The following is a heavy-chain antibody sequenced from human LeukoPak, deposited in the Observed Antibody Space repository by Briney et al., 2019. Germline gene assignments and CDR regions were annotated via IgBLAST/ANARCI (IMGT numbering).Heavy chain of an antibody. J-gene: IGHJ4*02. V-gene: IGHV4-34*01. CDR1: GGSFSGYY. D-gene: IGHD5-24*01. Sequence: PSETLSLTCAVYGGSFSGYYWSWIRQPPGKGLEWIGEINHSGSTNYNPSLKSRVTISVDTSKNQFSLKLSSVTAADTAVYYCARAGYNYRFDYWGQGTLVTVPS. CDR3: ARAGYNYRFDY. CDR2: INHSGST.